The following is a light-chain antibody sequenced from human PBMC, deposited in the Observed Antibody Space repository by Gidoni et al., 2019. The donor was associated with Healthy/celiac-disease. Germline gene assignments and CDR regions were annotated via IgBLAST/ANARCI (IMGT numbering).Light chain of an antibody. CDR2: GAS. J-gene: IGKJ1*01. CDR1: PSVSSSY. Sequence: EIVLTQSPATLSLSPGERATLSYRASPSVSSSYLAWYQQKPGQAPRLLIYGASSRATGIPDRFSGSGSGTDFTLTISSLEPEDFAVYYCQQYGSSPRTFGQGTKLEIK. V-gene: IGKV3-20*01. CDR3: QQYGSSPRT.